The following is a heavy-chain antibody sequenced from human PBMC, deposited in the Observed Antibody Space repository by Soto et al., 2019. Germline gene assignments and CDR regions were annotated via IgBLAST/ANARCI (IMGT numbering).Heavy chain of an antibody. CDR3: AHSKTSGMRYYFDY. CDR2: LYWDDDK. V-gene: IGHV2-5*02. CDR1: GFSLSTTRVG. Sequence: QITLKESGPTLVKPTQTLTLTCTFSGFSLSTTRVGVGWIRQPPGEALEWLALLYWDDDKLYSPSLKRRLTITKDTYKNQVVLTLTNMDPVDTATYYCAHSKTSGMRYYFDYWGQGTLVTVSS. J-gene: IGHJ4*02.